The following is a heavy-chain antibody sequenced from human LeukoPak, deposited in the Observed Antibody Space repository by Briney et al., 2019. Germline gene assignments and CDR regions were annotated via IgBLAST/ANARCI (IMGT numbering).Heavy chain of an antibody. CDR2: INHSGST. D-gene: IGHD6-13*01. CDR3: ASLAAAGLYYSDY. Sequence: SETLSLTCAVYGGSFSGYYWSWIRQSPGKGLEWIGEINHSGSTNYNPSLKSRVTISVDTSKNQFSLKLSSVTAADTAVYYCASLAAAGLYYSDYWGQGTLVTVSS. J-gene: IGHJ4*02. V-gene: IGHV4-34*01. CDR1: GGSFSGYY.